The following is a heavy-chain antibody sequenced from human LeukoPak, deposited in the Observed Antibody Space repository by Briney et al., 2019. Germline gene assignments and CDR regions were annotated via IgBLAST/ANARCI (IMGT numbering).Heavy chain of an antibody. D-gene: IGHD3-22*01. CDR3: AGESNYYDSSAREDYYYGMDV. V-gene: IGHV4-30-4*01. CDR2: IYYSGST. Sequence: SETLSLTCTVSGGSISSGDYYWSWIRQPPGKGLEWIGYIYYSGSTYYNPSLKSRVTISVDTSKNQFSLKLSSVTAADTAVYYCAGESNYYDSSAREDYYYGMDVWGQGTTVTVSS. CDR1: GGSISSGDYY. J-gene: IGHJ6*02.